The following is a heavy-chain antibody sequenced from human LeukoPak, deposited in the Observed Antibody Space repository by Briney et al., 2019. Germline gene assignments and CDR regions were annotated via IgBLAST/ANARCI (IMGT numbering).Heavy chain of an antibody. CDR3: AANRDGYKLPHY. J-gene: IGHJ4*02. D-gene: IGHD5-24*01. CDR1: GASFSGFL. Sequence: PSETLSLTCAVHGASFSGFLWSWIRQSPGKGLEFIGEISYEGSTNYKPSLNSRVTISVDTSKNQFSLKLSSVTAADTAVYYCAANRDGYKLPHYWGQGILVTVSS. V-gene: IGHV4-34*01. CDR2: ISYEGST.